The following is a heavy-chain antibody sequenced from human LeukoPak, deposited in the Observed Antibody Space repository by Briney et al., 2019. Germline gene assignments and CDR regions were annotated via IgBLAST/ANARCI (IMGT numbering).Heavy chain of an antibody. D-gene: IGHD2-2*02. CDR2: IIPIFGTA. V-gene: IGHV1-69*05. Sequence: SVKVSCTASGGTFSSYAISWVRQAPGQGLEWMGGIIPIFGTANYAQKFQGRVTITTDESTSTAYMELSSLRSEDTAVYYCARDRGYCSSTSCYTGRYYYYYMDVWGKGTTVTVSS. J-gene: IGHJ6*03. CDR3: ARDRGYCSSTSCYTGRYYYYYMDV. CDR1: GGTFSSYA.